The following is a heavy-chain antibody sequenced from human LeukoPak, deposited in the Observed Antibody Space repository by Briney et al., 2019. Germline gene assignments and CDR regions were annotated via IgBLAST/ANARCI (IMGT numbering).Heavy chain of an antibody. V-gene: IGHV1-18*01. CDR3: ARDPVRLSGYDPFDY. CDR1: GYTFTSYG. D-gene: IGHD5-12*01. J-gene: IGHJ4*02. Sequence: ASVKVSCKASGYTFTSYGTSWVRQAPGQGLEWMGWISAYNGNTNYAQKLQGRVTMTTDTSTSTAYMELRSLRSDDTAVYYCARDPVRLSGYDPFDYWGQGTLVTVSS. CDR2: ISAYNGNT.